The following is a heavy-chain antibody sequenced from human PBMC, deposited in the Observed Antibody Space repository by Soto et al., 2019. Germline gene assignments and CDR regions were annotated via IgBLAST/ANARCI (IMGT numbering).Heavy chain of an antibody. D-gene: IGHD6-19*01. CDR1: GDSMNPYY. J-gene: IGHJ4*02. CDR2: IYFSGST. CDR3: ARAWAVPGSHWGD. V-gene: IGHV4-59*01. Sequence: QVQLQESGPGLVKPSETLSLTCTVSGDSMNPYYWSWIRQPPGKGLEWSGYIYFSGSTNFNPSLKSRVTLSLDTSKRQFFLKLTSVTAADTAVYYCARAWAVPGSHWGDWGRGTLVTVSS.